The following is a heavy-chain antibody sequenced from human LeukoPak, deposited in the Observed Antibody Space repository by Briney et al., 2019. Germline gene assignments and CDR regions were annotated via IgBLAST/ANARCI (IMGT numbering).Heavy chain of an antibody. J-gene: IGHJ4*02. Sequence: GGSLRLSCVASGLSVSKYAMHWVRQAPGKGLEWVAVIWYDSSKEYYLDSVKGRFTISRDNSKNTLYLQMNSLRAEDTAVYYCAKDLCSSSTCTFDYWGQGTLVTVSS. CDR1: GLSVSKYA. CDR2: IWYDSSKE. CDR3: AKDLCSSSTCTFDY. V-gene: IGHV3-33*06. D-gene: IGHD2-2*01.